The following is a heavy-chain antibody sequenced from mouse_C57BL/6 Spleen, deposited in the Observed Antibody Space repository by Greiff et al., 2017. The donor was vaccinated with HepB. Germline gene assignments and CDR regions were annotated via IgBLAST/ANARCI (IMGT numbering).Heavy chain of an antibody. CDR1: GYTFTDYY. J-gene: IGHJ1*03. V-gene: IGHV1-26*01. CDR2: INPNNGGT. D-gene: IGHD2-1*01. Sequence: EVQLQQSGPELVKPGASVKISCKASGYTFTDYYMNWVKQSHGKSLEWIGDINPNNGGTSYNQKFKGKATLTVDKSSSTAYMELRSLTSEDSAVYYCARYDGNPHWYFDVWGTGTTVTVSS. CDR3: ARYDGNPHWYFDV.